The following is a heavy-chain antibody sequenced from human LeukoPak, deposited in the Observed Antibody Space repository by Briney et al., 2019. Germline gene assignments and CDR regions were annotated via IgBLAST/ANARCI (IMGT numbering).Heavy chain of an antibody. Sequence: SETLSLTCTVSGGSISSYYWSWIRQPPGKGLEWIGHIHYSGSTNYNPSLKSRVTISVDTSKYQFSLNVSSVTAADTAVYYCARRRYSSGFYYFEYWGQGTLVTVSS. V-gene: IGHV4-59*08. CDR3: ARRRYSSGFYYFEY. CDR1: GGSISSYY. J-gene: IGHJ4*02. D-gene: IGHD6-19*01. CDR2: IHYSGST.